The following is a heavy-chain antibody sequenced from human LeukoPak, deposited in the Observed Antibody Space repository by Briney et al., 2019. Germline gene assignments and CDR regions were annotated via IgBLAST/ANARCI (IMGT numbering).Heavy chain of an antibody. CDR3: ARDSHAPDRDIVSCYLEY. CDR1: GFTFSSYG. Sequence: PGRSLRLSCAASGFTFSSYGMHWVRQAPGKGLEWVAVISYDGGNKYYADSVKGRFTISRDNSKNTLYLQMNSLRAEDTAVYYCARDSHAPDRDIVSCYLEYWGQGTLVTVSS. D-gene: IGHD5-12*01. J-gene: IGHJ4*02. CDR2: ISYDGGNK. V-gene: IGHV3-30*03.